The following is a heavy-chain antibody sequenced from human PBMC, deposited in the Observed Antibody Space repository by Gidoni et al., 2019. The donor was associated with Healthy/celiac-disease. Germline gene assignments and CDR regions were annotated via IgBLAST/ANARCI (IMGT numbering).Heavy chain of an antibody. CDR1: GYTFTSYY. V-gene: IGHV1-46*01. CDR3: AGDPDYGDYHGDY. CDR2: LNPSGGST. D-gene: IGHD4-17*01. Sequence: QVQLVQSGAEVKKSGASAKVSRKASGYTFTSYYMHWVRQAPGQGFEWMGILNPSGGSTSYAQKFQGRVTMTRDTSTSTVYMELSSLRSADTTVYYCAGDPDYGDYHGDYWGQGTLVTVSS. J-gene: IGHJ4*02.